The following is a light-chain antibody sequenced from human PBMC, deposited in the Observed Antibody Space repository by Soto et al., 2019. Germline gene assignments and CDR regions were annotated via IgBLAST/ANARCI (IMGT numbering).Light chain of an antibody. CDR2: KAS. V-gene: IGKV1-5*03. J-gene: IGKJ1*01. Sequence: DIQMTQSPSTLSASVGDRVTITCRVSQDIGTWLAWYQQKPGKAPKLLMYKASSLESGVPSRFSGAGSGAECTLTISSLQPGDFASYSCQQYKSESRIVGAGTKVEIK. CDR3: QQYKSESRI. CDR1: QDIGTW.